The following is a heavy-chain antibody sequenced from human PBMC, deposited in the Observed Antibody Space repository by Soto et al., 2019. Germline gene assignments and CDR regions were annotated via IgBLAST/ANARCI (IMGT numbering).Heavy chain of an antibody. CDR3: ARHLGVEMASINAFDI. Sequence: QVQLVQSGAEVKKPGSSVKVSCKASGGTFSSYAISWVRQAPGQGLEWMGGIIPIFGTANYAQKFQGRVTITADESTSTAYLELSSLRSEDTAVSYCARHLGVEMASINAFDIWGQGTMVTVSS. D-gene: IGHD2-15*01. V-gene: IGHV1-69*12. J-gene: IGHJ3*02. CDR2: IIPIFGTA. CDR1: GGTFSSYA.